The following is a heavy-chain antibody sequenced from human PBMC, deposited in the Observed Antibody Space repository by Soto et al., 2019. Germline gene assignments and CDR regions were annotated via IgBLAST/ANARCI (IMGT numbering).Heavy chain of an antibody. J-gene: IGHJ6*02. D-gene: IGHD1-1*01. CDR3: ARSLRGEDRNDWSYYYYGMDV. CDR1: EYTFTDYY. Sequence: GASVKVSCKASEYTFTDYYIHWVRQAPGQGLEWMGWINPNSGGTNYAQKFQGWVTITRDTSISTAYMELSSLRSDGTAVYYRARSLRGEDRNDWSYYYYGMDVWGQGTTVTVSS. V-gene: IGHV1-2*04. CDR2: INPNSGGT.